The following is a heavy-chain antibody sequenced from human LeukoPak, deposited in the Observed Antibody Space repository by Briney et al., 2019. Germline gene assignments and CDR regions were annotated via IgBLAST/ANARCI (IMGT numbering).Heavy chain of an antibody. Sequence: SGGSLRLSCAASGFTFDDYAMHWVRQAPGKGLEWVSGISWNSGSIGYADSVKGRFTISRDNSKNTLYLQMNSLRAEDTAVYYCARVGGLLAAAGIGYFDYWGQGTLVTVSS. CDR2: ISWNSGSI. D-gene: IGHD6-13*01. V-gene: IGHV3-9*01. CDR1: GFTFDDYA. CDR3: ARVGGLLAAAGIGYFDY. J-gene: IGHJ4*02.